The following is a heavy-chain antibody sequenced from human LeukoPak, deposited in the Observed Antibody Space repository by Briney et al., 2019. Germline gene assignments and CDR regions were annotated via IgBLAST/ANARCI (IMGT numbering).Heavy chain of an antibody. CDR3: ARVGHSSSGPFDY. J-gene: IGHJ4*02. V-gene: IGHV1-69*05. CDR2: IIPIFGTA. CDR1: GGTFSSYA. Sequence: SVKVSCKASGGTFSSYAISWERQAPGQGLEWMGGIIPIFGTANYAQKFQGRVTITTDESTSTAYMELSSLRSEDTAVYYCARVGHSSSGPFDYWGQGTLVTVSS. D-gene: IGHD6-13*01.